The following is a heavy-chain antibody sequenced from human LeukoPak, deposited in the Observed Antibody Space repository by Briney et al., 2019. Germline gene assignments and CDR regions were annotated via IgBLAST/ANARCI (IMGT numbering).Heavy chain of an antibody. J-gene: IGHJ3*01. Sequence: HGESLKISCKGSGYRFSTYWIAWVRQMPGKGLEWMGIIYPGDSDTRYSPSFQGQVTISADKSVNTAYLQWSSLKASDTAMYYCARPNITSYYDSRGYDAFHVWGQGTMVTVYS. D-gene: IGHD3-22*01. CDR2: IYPGDSDT. CDR1: GYRFSTYW. V-gene: IGHV5-51*01. CDR3: ARPNITSYYDSRGYDAFHV.